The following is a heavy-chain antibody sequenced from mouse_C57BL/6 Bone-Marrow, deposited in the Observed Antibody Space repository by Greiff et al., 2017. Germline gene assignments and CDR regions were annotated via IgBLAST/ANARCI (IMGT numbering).Heavy chain of an antibody. J-gene: IGHJ4*01. V-gene: IGHV1-80*01. CDR3: ARSSSGPLAMDY. CDR2: IYPGDGDT. CDR1: GYAFSSYW. D-gene: IGHD3-2*02. Sequence: QVHVKQSGAELVKPGASVKISCKASGYAFSSYWMNWVKQRPGKGLEWIGQIYPGDGDTNYNGKFKGKATLTVNKSSSTAYMELRSLTSEDSAVYYCARSSSGPLAMDYWGQGTSVTVSS.